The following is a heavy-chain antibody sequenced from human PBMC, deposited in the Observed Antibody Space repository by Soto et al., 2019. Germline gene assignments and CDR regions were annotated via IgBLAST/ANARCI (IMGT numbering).Heavy chain of an antibody. CDR1: GYTFTSYA. J-gene: IGHJ4*02. CDR2: INAGNGNT. CDR3: ARGDTVIDY. D-gene: IGHD2-8*02. V-gene: IGHV1-3*01. Sequence: QVQLVQSGAEVKKPGASVKVSCKASGYTFTSYAMHWVRQAPGQRIEWIGWINAGNGNTKYSQKFQGRVTITRDTSASTANMELRSLRSEDTAVYWCARGDTVIDYWGQGTLVTASS.